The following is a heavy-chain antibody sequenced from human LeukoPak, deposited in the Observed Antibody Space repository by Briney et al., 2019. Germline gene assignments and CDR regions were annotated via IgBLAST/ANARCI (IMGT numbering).Heavy chain of an antibody. D-gene: IGHD5-18*01. J-gene: IGHJ4*02. V-gene: IGHV4-59*08. CDR2: IYYSGST. CDR1: GGSISSYY. Sequence: PSETLSLTCTVSGGSISSYYWSWIRQPPGKGLEWIGYIYYSGSTNYNPSLKSRVTISVDTSKNQFSLKLSSVTAADTAVYYCARAYSYGSGFDYWGQGTLVTVSS. CDR3: ARAYSYGSGFDY.